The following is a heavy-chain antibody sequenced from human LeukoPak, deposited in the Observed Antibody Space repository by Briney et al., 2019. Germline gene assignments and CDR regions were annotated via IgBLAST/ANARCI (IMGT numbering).Heavy chain of an antibody. J-gene: IGHJ6*02. D-gene: IGHD4-17*01. CDR1: GGSFSGYY. Sequence: SETLSLTCAVYGGSFSGYYWSWIRQPPGKGLEWIGEINHSGSTNYNPSLKSRVTISVDASKNQFSLKLSSVTAADTAVYYCARDPLYGDYQNYYYYGMDVWGQGTTVTVSS. CDR3: ARDPLYGDYQNYYYYGMDV. CDR2: INHSGST. V-gene: IGHV4-34*01.